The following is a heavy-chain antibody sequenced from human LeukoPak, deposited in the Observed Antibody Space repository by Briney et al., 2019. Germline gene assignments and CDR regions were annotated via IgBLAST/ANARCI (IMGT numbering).Heavy chain of an antibody. Sequence: ASVTVSCTASGYTFTVYYMHWVRQAPGQGLEWMGWINPNSGGTNYAQKFQGRVTMTRDTSISTAYMELSRLRSDDTAVYYCARRYSSSSPNYYYYYMDVWGKGTTVTVSS. V-gene: IGHV1-2*02. CDR2: INPNSGGT. J-gene: IGHJ6*03. CDR1: GYTFTVYY. D-gene: IGHD6-13*01. CDR3: ARRYSSSSPNYYYYYMDV.